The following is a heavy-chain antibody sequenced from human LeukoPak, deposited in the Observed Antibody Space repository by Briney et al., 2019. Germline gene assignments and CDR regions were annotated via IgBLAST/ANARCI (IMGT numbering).Heavy chain of an antibody. CDR1: GFTFNNAW. CDR3: AREVVAAPWYFDL. Sequence: KPGGSLRLSCAASGFTFNNAWMSWVRQAPGKGLEWVSSISSSSSYIYYADSVKGRFTISRDNAKNSLYLQMNSLRAEDTAVYYCAREVVAAPWYFDLWGRGTLVTVSS. D-gene: IGHD2-15*01. V-gene: IGHV3-21*01. J-gene: IGHJ2*01. CDR2: ISSSSSYI.